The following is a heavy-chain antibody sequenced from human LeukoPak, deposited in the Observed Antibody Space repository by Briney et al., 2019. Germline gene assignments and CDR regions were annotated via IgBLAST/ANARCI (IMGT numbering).Heavy chain of an antibody. CDR3: AREVGYAGVDY. CDR1: GFTFSSYT. Sequence: PGGSLRLSCAASGFTFSSYTMKWVRQAPGKGLEWVSSISSSSSNIYYADSVKGRFTISRDNAKNSLYLQMNSLRAEDTAVYYCAREVGYAGVDYWGQGTLVTVSA. CDR2: ISSSSSNI. V-gene: IGHV3-21*01. D-gene: IGHD5-12*01. J-gene: IGHJ4*02.